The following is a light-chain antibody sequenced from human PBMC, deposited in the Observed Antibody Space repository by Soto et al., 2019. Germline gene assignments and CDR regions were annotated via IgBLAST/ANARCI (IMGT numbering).Light chain of an antibody. V-gene: IGLV2-11*01. Sequence: QSVLTQPRSVSGSPGQSVTISCTGTSSDVGAYNYVSWYQQHPAKAPNLMIYDVSKRPSGVPDRFSGSKSGNTASLTISGLQAEYEGDYYCCSYTNSAYVFGTGTKVTVL. CDR2: DVS. CDR1: SSDVGAYNY. J-gene: IGLJ1*01. CDR3: CSYTNSAYV.